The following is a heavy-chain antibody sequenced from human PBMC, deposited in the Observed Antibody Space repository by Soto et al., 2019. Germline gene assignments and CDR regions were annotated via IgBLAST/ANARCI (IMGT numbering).Heavy chain of an antibody. CDR3: ARDGDSYGQRHVAFDI. Sequence: GASVKVSCKASGGTFSSYAISWVRQAPGQGLEWMGGIIPIFGTANYAQKLQGRVTMTTDTSTSTAYMELRSLRSDDTAVYYCARDGDSYGQRHVAFDIWGQGTMVTVSS. CDR2: IIPIFGTA. CDR1: GGTFSSYA. J-gene: IGHJ3*02. V-gene: IGHV1-69*05. D-gene: IGHD5-18*01.